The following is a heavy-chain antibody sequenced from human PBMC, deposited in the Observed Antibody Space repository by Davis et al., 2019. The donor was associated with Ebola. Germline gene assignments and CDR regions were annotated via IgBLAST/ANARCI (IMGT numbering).Heavy chain of an antibody. CDR2: INHSGST. Sequence: GSLRLSCAASGFTFSSYAMSWVRQAPGKGLEWIGEINHSGSTNYNPSLKSRVTISVDTSKNQFSLKLSSVTAADTAVYYCARGRTVDTAMVTGFYYGMDVWGQGTTVTVSS. V-gene: IGHV4-34*01. D-gene: IGHD5-18*01. CDR3: ARGRTVDTAMVTGFYYGMDV. J-gene: IGHJ6*02. CDR1: GFTFSSYA.